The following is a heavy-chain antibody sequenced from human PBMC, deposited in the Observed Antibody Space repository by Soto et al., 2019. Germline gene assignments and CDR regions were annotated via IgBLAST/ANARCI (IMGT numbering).Heavy chain of an antibody. CDR3: ARILMAAAGWFDP. Sequence: SETLSLTCTVSGGSVSSGSYYWSWIRQPPGKGLEWIGYIYYSGSTNYNPSLKSRVTISVDTSRNQFSLKLSSVTAADTAVYYCARILMAAAGWFDPWGQGTLVTVSS. CDR1: GGSVSSGSYY. J-gene: IGHJ5*02. CDR2: IYYSGST. D-gene: IGHD6-25*01. V-gene: IGHV4-61*01.